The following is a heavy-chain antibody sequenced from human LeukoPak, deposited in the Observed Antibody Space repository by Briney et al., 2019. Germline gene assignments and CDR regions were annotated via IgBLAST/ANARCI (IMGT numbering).Heavy chain of an antibody. CDR3: AKGGWAISRPIDY. J-gene: IGHJ4*02. D-gene: IGHD3-9*01. CDR2: ISYDGSNK. V-gene: IGHV3-30*18. Sequence: GGSLRLSCAASGFTFSSYGMHWVRQAPSKGLEWVAVISYDGSNKYYADSVKGRFTISRDNSKNTLYLQMNSLRAEDTAVYYCAKGGWAISRPIDYWGQGTLVTVSS. CDR1: GFTFSSYG.